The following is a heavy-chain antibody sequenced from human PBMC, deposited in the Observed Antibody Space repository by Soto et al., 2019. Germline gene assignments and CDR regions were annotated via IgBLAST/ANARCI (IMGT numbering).Heavy chain of an antibody. Sequence: PGGSLRLSCAASGFNFGVFGMHWVRQAPGKGLEWLSVLPYEGSEEYYADSVRGRFTISRDNSKNTLFLQMDSLRVDDTGVYYCALTRRSSLLEVAGPGFEYWGQGTLVTVSS. CDR1: GFNFGVFG. J-gene: IGHJ4*02. CDR2: LPYEGSEE. D-gene: IGHD6-19*01. V-gene: IGHV3-30*03. CDR3: ALTRRSSLLEVAGPGFEY.